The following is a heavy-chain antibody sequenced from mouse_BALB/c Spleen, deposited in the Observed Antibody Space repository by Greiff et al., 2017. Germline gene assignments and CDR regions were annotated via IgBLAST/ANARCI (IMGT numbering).Heavy chain of an antibody. Sequence: EVQLVESGGGLVKPGGSLKLSCAASGFAFSSYDMSWVRQTPEKRLEWAAYISSGGGSTYYPDTVKGRFTISRDNAKNTLYLQMSSLKSEDTAMYYCARHGGLPYAMDYWGQGTSVTVSS. CDR2: ISSGGGST. V-gene: IGHV5-12-1*01. CDR3: ARHGGLPYAMDY. J-gene: IGHJ4*01. D-gene: IGHD2-2*01. CDR1: GFAFSSYD.